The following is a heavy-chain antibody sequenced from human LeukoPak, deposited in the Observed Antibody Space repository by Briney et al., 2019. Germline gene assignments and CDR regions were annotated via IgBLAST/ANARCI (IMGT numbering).Heavy chain of an antibody. CDR2: INHSEST. CDR3: AIGSNSAWELLAY. D-gene: IGHD1-26*01. V-gene: IGHV4-4*02. Sequence: SGTLSLTCAVSGGSFSSNKWWSWVRQPPGKGLEWIGEINHSESTNYNPSLKSRVTISIDKSKNQLSLNLSSVTAADTAVYYCAIGSNSAWELLAYWGQGTLVTVSS. J-gene: IGHJ4*02. CDR1: GGSFSSNKW.